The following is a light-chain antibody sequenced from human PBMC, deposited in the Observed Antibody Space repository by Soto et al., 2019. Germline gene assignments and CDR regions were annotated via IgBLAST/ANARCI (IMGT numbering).Light chain of an antibody. J-gene: IGKJ1*01. Sequence: DIQMTQSPSTLSASVGDRVTITCRASQSISNLLAWYQQKPGKAPKLLIYKASSLESGVPSRFSGSRSGTAFTLTISSLQPDDFATYYCQQYNSYGTFGQGTKVEIK. CDR2: KAS. V-gene: IGKV1-5*03. CDR1: QSISNL. CDR3: QQYNSYGT.